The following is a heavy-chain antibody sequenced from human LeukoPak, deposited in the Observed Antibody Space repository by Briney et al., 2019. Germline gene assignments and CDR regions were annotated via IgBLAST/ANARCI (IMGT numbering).Heavy chain of an antibody. CDR1: GYTFTSYG. Sequence: SVKVSCKASGYTFTSYGISWVRQAPGQGLEWMGGIIPIFGTANYAQKFQGRVTITTDESTSTAYMELSSLRSEDTAVYYCARSCISGLMVVVMYFDYWGQGTLVTVSS. J-gene: IGHJ4*02. D-gene: IGHD3-22*01. CDR2: IIPIFGTA. CDR3: ARSCISGLMVVVMYFDY. V-gene: IGHV1-69*05.